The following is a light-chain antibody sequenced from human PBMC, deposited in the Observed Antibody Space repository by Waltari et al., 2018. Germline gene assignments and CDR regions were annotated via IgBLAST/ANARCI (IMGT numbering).Light chain of an antibody. J-gene: IGKJ1*01. Sequence: EIVMTQSPAVLSVSPGQRATLSCRASETVTSHLAWYQQKPGQAPRLLLYAVSTRAAGIPARFSGSGSETEFTLTVTSLQSEDCAVYYCQQYYEWQTFGPGTKVEIK. V-gene: IGKV3D-15*01. CDR2: AVS. CDR1: ETVTSH. CDR3: QQYYEWQT.